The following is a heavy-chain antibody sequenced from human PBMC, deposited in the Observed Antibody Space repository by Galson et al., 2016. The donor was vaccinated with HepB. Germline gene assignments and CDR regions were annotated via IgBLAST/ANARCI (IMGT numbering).Heavy chain of an antibody. D-gene: IGHD1-1*01. Sequence: LRLSCAASGFTFSNYAMNWVRQAPGKGLEWVSHNSRDSGIIDYADSVKGRFTVSRDNGKNSLFLQMNSLRAEDTAVDYCVRDNDWAFDYWGQGILVTV. CDR2: NSRDSGII. V-gene: IGHV3-48*01. J-gene: IGHJ4*02. CDR3: VRDNDWAFDY. CDR1: GFTFSNYA.